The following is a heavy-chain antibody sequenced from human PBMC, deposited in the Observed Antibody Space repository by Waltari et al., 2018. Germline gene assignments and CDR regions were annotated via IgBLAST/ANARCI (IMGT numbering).Heavy chain of an antibody. CDR1: GFTFSSYE. V-gene: IGHV3-48*03. CDR2: ISSSGSTI. D-gene: IGHD6-13*01. CDR3: ARETKQLLRYYYYYMDV. Sequence: EVQLVESGGGLVQPGGSLRLSCAASGFTFSSYEMNWVRQAPGKGLEWVSYISSSGSTIYYADSVKGRFTISRDNAKNSLYLQMNSLRAEDTAVYYCARETKQLLRYYYYYMDVWGKGTTVTVSS. J-gene: IGHJ6*03.